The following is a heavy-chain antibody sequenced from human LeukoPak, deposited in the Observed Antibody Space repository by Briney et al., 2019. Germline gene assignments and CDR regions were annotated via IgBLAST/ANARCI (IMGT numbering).Heavy chain of an antibody. CDR1: GFTFSSYA. CDR3: ARRGSSGFPIDY. J-gene: IGHJ4*02. D-gene: IGHD6-19*01. CDR2: ISYDGSNK. Sequence: GGSLRLSCAASGFTFSSYAMHWVRQAPGKGLEWVAVISYDGSNKYYADSVKGRFTISRDNSKNTLYLQMNSLRAEDTAVYYCARRGSSGFPIDYWGQGTLVTVSS. V-gene: IGHV3-30-3*01.